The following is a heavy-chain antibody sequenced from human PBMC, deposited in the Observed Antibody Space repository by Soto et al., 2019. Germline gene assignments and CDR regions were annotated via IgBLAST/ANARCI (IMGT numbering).Heavy chain of an antibody. CDR3: AKERELVVVAETPIPYSAMDA. CDR1: GFTFSSFW. V-gene: IGHV3-7*03. CDR2: INQDGSEK. D-gene: IGHD2-15*01. J-gene: IGHJ6*02. Sequence: GGSLRLSCAASGFTFSSFWMAWVRQAPGKGLEWVANINQDGSEKYYVDSMKGRFTISRDNAKNSLYLEMNSLRAEDTAVYYCAKERELVVVAETPIPYSAMDARGQGT.